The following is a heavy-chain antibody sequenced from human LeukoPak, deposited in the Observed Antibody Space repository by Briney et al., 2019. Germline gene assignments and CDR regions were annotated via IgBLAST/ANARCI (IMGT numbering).Heavy chain of an antibody. CDR2: ISAYNGNT. Sequence: ASVKVSCKASGYTFTSYGISWVRQAPGQGLEWMGWISAYNGNTNYAQKLQGRVTMTTDTSTSTAYMELRSLRSDDTAVYYCARADTGIAVAGTNGWSFDIWGQGTMVTVSS. CDR3: ARADTGIAVAGTNGWSFDI. V-gene: IGHV1-18*01. CDR1: GYTFTSYG. J-gene: IGHJ3*02. D-gene: IGHD6-19*01.